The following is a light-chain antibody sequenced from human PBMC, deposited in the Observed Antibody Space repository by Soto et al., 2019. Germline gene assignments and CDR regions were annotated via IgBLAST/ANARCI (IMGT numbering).Light chain of an antibody. J-gene: IGKJ5*01. Sequence: EVVLTQSPVPLSLSPGERATLSCRASRSFRGLLAWYQQKPGQAPRLLIYYAYNRDTGIPPRFSGSGSGTDFHLTISSLEPEDSAVYYCQQRHMWPITFGQGKRLEIK. V-gene: IGKV3-11*01. CDR3: QQRHMWPIT. CDR2: YAY. CDR1: RSFRGL.